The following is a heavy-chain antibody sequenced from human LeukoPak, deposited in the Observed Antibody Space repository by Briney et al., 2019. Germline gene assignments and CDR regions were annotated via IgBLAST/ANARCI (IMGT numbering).Heavy chain of an antibody. J-gene: IGHJ4*02. Sequence: PGGSLRLSCAASGFTFSDYYMSWIRQAPGKGLEWVSYISSSGSTIYYADSVKGRFTISRDNAKNSLYLQMNSLRAEDTAVYYCAKDRSIAAAGMFCDYWGQGTLVTVSS. D-gene: IGHD6-13*01. V-gene: IGHV3-11*04. CDR3: AKDRSIAAAGMFCDY. CDR1: GFTFSDYY. CDR2: ISSSGSTI.